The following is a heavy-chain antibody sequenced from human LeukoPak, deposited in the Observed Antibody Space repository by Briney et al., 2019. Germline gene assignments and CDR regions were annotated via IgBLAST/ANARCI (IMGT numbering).Heavy chain of an antibody. CDR3: ASGGYYYDSSGYYFDY. CDR1: GGTFSSYA. D-gene: IGHD3-22*01. Sequence: SVKVSCKASGGTFSSYAISWVRQAPGQGLEWMGGIIPIFGTANYAQKFQGRVTITADESTSTAYMELSSLRSENTAVYYCASGGYYYDSSGYYFDYWGQGTLVTVSS. CDR2: IIPIFGTA. J-gene: IGHJ4*02. V-gene: IGHV1-69*13.